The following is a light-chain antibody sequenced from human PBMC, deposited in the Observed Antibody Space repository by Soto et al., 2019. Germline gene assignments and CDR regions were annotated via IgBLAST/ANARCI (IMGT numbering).Light chain of an antibody. CDR2: NVT. Sequence: QSALTQPASVSGSPGQSITISCSGNAVSYQLVSWYQQQPGKAPKLILYNVTRRSSGVSNRFSGFKSGTTASLKITGLQAEDEADYYCCSFVGVTNDVFGNGTKLTVL. CDR3: CSFVGVTNDV. V-gene: IGLV2-23*02. CDR1: GNAVSYQL. J-gene: IGLJ1*01.